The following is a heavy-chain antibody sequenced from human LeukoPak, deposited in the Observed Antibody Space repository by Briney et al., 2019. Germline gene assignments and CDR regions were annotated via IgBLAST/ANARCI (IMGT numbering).Heavy chain of an antibody. CDR2: IWSDGSNK. J-gene: IGHJ4*02. CDR1: GSTFSTYG. D-gene: IGHD2-15*01. CDR3: GTDIVSDAFDY. Sequence: GPSLRLSRAAAGSTFSTYGMHSVRQPPGNWLEWVAAIWSDGSNKNYADPVKGRFTIARDNYKNPLYPQMNRPGVEDPAMYYGGTDIVSDAFDYWGQGTLVTVSS. V-gene: IGHV3-33*01.